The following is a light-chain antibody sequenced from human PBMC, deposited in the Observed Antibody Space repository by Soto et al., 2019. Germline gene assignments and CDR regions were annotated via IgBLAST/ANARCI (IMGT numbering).Light chain of an antibody. CDR1: KSISDL. CDR3: QQYNGYWT. Sequence: DLQMTQSPSTLSASVGDRVTITCRASKSISDLLAWYQQKPGKAPKLLIYKASSLKSGVPSRFISSGAGTEYTLTISSLQPDVIATYYCQQYNGYWTFGQGTKVGIK. V-gene: IGKV1-5*03. CDR2: KAS. J-gene: IGKJ1*01.